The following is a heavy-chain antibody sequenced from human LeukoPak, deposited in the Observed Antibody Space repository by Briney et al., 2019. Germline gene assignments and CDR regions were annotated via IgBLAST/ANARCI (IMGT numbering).Heavy chain of an antibody. J-gene: IGHJ4*02. Sequence: PSETLSLTCTVSGGTISSYYWSWIRQPPGKGLEWVGYIYYSGSTNYNPSLKSRVTISVDTSKNQFSLKLSSVTAEDTAVYYCAKDHGHSGNDTGYNKFDYWGQGTLVTVSS. D-gene: IGHD5-12*01. V-gene: IGHV4-59*12. CDR1: GGTISSYY. CDR2: IYYSGST. CDR3: AKDHGHSGNDTGYNKFDY.